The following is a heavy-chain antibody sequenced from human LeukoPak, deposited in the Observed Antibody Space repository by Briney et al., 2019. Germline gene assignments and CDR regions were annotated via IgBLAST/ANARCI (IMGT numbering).Heavy chain of an antibody. CDR1: GFSFSNYW. Sequence: GGSLRLSCAASGFSFSNYWMSWVRQAPGKGLEWVATIREDGSEKYYVNSVKGRFTISRDNAKKSLYLQMNSLRAEDTALYYCADVLDWAYWGQGTLVTVSS. D-gene: IGHD3/OR15-3a*01. CDR2: IREDGSEK. V-gene: IGHV3-7*01. J-gene: IGHJ4*02. CDR3: ADVLDWAY.